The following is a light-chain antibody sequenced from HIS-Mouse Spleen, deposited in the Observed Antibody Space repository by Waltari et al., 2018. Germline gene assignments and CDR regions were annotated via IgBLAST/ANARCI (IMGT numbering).Light chain of an antibody. CDR3: YSTDSSGNHRV. Sequence: SYELTQPPSVSVSPGYTARITCPGDALPKKYAYWYQQKSGQAPGLVIYEDSKRPSGIPERFSGSSSGTMATLTISGAQVEDEADYYCYSTDSSGNHRVFGGGTKLTVL. CDR2: EDS. V-gene: IGLV3-10*01. J-gene: IGLJ2*01. CDR1: ALPKKY.